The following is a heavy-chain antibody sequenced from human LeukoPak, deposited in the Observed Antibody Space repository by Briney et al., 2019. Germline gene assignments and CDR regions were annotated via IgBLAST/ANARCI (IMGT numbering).Heavy chain of an antibody. D-gene: IGHD6-13*01. CDR2: IHHSGST. CDR3: ARKGGGQLVNTRRWFDP. Sequence: SETLSLTCTVSGGSISSYYWSWIRQPPGKGLEWIGEIHHSGSTNYNPSLKSRVTISVDTSKKQFSLKLSSVTAADTAVYYCARKGGGQLVNTRRWFDPWGQGTLVTVSS. CDR1: GGSISSYY. V-gene: IGHV4-34*01. J-gene: IGHJ5*02.